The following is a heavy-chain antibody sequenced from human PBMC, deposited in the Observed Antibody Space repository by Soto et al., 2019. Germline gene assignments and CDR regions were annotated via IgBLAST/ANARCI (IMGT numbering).Heavy chain of an antibody. CDR3: ARGRIVVVVAATRRYGASDI. D-gene: IGHD2-15*01. Sequence: SETLSLTCAVYGGSFSGYYWSWIRQPPGKGLEWIGEINHSGSTNYNPSLKSRVTISVDTSKNQFSLKLSSVTAADTAVYYCARGRIVVVVAATRRYGASDIWGQGTMVTVSS. J-gene: IGHJ3*02. CDR2: INHSGST. CDR1: GGSFSGYY. V-gene: IGHV4-34*01.